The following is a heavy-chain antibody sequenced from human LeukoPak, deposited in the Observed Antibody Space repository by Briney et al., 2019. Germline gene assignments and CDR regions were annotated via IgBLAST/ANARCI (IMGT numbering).Heavy chain of an antibody. CDR1: GGSFTNNY. D-gene: IGHD1-14*01. J-gene: IGHJ4*02. Sequence: SETLSLTCAVYGGSFTNNYWSWIRQPPGKGLEWIGEINHSGSTNYNSSLKSRVTISIDTSKNQLSLKLTSVTAADTAVYYCARGQQEIREKVPESSFKYWGRGPLVTVSS. CDR3: ARGQQEIREKVPESSFKY. CDR2: INHSGST. V-gene: IGHV4-34*01.